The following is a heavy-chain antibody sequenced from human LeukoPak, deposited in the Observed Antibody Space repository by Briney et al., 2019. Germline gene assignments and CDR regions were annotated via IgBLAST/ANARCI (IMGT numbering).Heavy chain of an antibody. V-gene: IGHV3-30-3*01. CDR3: ARVPTNDSSGYYQFDY. D-gene: IGHD3-22*01. CDR2: ISYDGSNK. CDR1: GFTFSSYA. J-gene: IGHJ4*02. Sequence: GRSLRLSCAASGFTFSSYAMHWVRQAPGKGLEWVAVISYDGSNKYYADSVKGRFTISRDNSKNTLYLQMNSLRAEDTAVYYCARVPTNDSSGYYQFDYWGKGPLVP.